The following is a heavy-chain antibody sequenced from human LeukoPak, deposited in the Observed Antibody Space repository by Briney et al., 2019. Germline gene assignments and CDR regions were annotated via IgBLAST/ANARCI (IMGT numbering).Heavy chain of an antibody. CDR3: ATSTLILRLIFDY. CDR1: GFTLSSYE. D-gene: IGHD4-17*01. J-gene: IGHJ4*02. Sequence: GGSLRLSCTASGFTLSSYEMSWIRQAPGKGLEWVSSIDYSGGSTHYADSVKGRFIISRDNSKNTLYLQMNSLRAEDTAVYYCATSTLILRLIFDYWGQGTLVTVSS. CDR2: IDYSGGST. V-gene: IGHV3-23*01.